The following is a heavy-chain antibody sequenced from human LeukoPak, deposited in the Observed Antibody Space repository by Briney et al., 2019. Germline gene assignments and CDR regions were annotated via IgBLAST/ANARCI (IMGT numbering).Heavy chain of an antibody. CDR1: GYTFTSYG. Sequence: SVKVFCKASGYTFTSYGISWVRQAPGQGLEWMGRIIPIFGTANYAQKFQGRVTITTDESTSTAYMELSSLRSEDTAVYYCAINPSTYYDFWSGYPNWFDHWGQGTLVTVSS. D-gene: IGHD3-3*01. V-gene: IGHV1-69*05. CDR3: AINPSTYYDFWSGYPNWFDH. CDR2: IIPIFGTA. J-gene: IGHJ5*02.